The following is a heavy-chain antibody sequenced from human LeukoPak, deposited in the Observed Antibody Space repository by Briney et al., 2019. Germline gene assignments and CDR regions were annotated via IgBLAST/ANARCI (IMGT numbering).Heavy chain of an antibody. CDR2: MNSGGGTT. Sequence: ASVKVSCKASGYTFSRYYIHWVRQAPGQGLEWMGKMNSGGGTTTYAQKFQGRVTMTRNTSISTAYMELSSLRSEDTAVYYCARIRSSSWYPTLRHGMDVWGQGTTVTVSS. D-gene: IGHD6-13*01. CDR3: ARIRSSSWYPTLRHGMDV. CDR1: GYTFSRYY. J-gene: IGHJ6*02. V-gene: IGHV1-46*01.